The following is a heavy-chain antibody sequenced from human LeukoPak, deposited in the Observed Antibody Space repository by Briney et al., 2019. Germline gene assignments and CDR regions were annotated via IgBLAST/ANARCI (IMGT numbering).Heavy chain of an antibody. V-gene: IGHV1-69*13. CDR3: ARDDCSSTSCYYYYYGMDV. CDR2: IIPIFGTA. D-gene: IGHD2-2*01. J-gene: IGHJ6*02. Sequence: SVKVSCKASGGTFSSYAISWVRQAPGQGLEWMGGIIPIFGTANYAQKFQGRVTITADESTSTAYMELSSLRSEDTAVYYCARDDCSSTSCYYYYYGMDVWGQGTTVTVSS. CDR1: GGTFSSYA.